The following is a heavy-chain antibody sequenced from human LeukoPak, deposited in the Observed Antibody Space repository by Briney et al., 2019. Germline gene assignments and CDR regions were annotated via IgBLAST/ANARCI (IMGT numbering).Heavy chain of an antibody. Sequence: PSETLSLTCTVSGGSISSYYWSWIRQPPGKGLEWIGEINHSGSTNYNPSLKSRVTISVDTSKNQFSLKLSSVTAADTAVYYCARGGYSYGPIDYWGQGTLVTVSS. V-gene: IGHV4-34*01. CDR1: GGSISSYY. J-gene: IGHJ4*02. D-gene: IGHD5-18*01. CDR2: INHSGST. CDR3: ARGGYSYGPIDY.